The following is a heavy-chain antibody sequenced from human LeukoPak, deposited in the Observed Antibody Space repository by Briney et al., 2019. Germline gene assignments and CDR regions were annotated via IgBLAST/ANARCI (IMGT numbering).Heavy chain of an antibody. CDR1: GFIFSNDA. J-gene: IGHJ4*02. CDR3: VRDPSGSGFAFDS. D-gene: IGHD1-1*01. CDR2: IWFDGSNK. Sequence: GGSLRLSCAASGFIFSNDAMHWVRQAPGEGLEWVAFIWFDGSNKHYADSVKGRFTISRDNPEDTLYLQMNSLRAEDTAVYYCVRDPSGSGFAFDSWGQGALVTVSS. V-gene: IGHV3-33*01.